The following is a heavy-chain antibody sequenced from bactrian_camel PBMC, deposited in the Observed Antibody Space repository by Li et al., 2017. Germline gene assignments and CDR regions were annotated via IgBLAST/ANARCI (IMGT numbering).Heavy chain of an antibody. V-gene: IGHV3S1*01. CDR3: AKGDARLPTGNK. D-gene: IGHD6*01. CDR1: GFTFSLHW. J-gene: IGHJ4*01. Sequence: VQLVESGGGSAQPGGSLRLSCAASGFTFSLHWMSWVRQAPGKGLEWLATMSSRGGATEYADSVKGRFTISRDNDKNTLYLQLNDLKSEDTAMYYCAKGDARLPTGNKRGQGTQVTVS. CDR2: MSSRGGAT.